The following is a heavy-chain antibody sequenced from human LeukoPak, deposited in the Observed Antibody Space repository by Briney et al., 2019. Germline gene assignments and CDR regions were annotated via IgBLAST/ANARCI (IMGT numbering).Heavy chain of an antibody. J-gene: IGHJ4*02. CDR2: ISSSSSYI. V-gene: IGHV3-21*01. CDR3: ARVVPSGNAYYYDSSGYYHLDS. CDR1: GFTFSSYS. D-gene: IGHD3-22*01. Sequence: GGSLRLSCAASGFTFSSYSMNWVRQAPGKGLEWVSSISSSSSYIYYADSVKGRFTISKDNAKNSLYLQMNSLRAEDTAVYYCARVVPSGNAYYYDSSGYYHLDSWGQGTLVTVSS.